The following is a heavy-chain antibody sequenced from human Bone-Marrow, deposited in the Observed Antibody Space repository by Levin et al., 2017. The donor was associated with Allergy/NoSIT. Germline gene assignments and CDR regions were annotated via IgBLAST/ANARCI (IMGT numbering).Heavy chain of an antibody. Sequence: SETLSLTCAVYGGSFSGYYWSWIRQPPGKGLEWIGEINHSGSTNYNPSLKSRVTISVDTSKNQFSLKLSSVTAADTAVYYCARGLDTAMVRLFPDYWGQGTLVTVSS. CDR2: INHSGST. CDR3: ARGLDTAMVRLFPDY. CDR1: GGSFSGYY. J-gene: IGHJ4*02. V-gene: IGHV4-34*01. D-gene: IGHD5-18*01.